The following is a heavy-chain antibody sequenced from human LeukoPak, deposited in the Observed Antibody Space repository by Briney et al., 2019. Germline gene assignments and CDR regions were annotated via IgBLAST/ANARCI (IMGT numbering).Heavy chain of an antibody. CDR1: GGSIGNYF. CDR3: ARHRYYYRSGSYYGAPYYMDV. V-gene: IGHV4-4*07. J-gene: IGHJ6*03. CDR2: IYTSGTT. D-gene: IGHD3-10*01. Sequence: PSETLSLTCTVSGGSIGNYFWNWVRQPAGKGLEWIGRIYTSGTTNYNPSLKSRVTISVDTSKNQFSLKLSSVTAADTAVYYCARHRYYYRSGSYYGAPYYMDVWGKGTTVTISS.